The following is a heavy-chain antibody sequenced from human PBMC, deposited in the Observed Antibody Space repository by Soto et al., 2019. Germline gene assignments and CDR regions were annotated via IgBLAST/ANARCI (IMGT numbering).Heavy chain of an antibody. Sequence: SETLSLTCTGSGSSMSSHYWTWLRQPPGKGLEWIGYISYSGSTYYNPSLKSRVTISADTSRNQFSLKLSSVIAADTAVYYCARADPDASVGYWGQGTLVTVSS. J-gene: IGHJ4*02. CDR1: GSSMSSHY. CDR2: ISYSGST. V-gene: IGHV4-59*11. CDR3: ARADPDASVGY. D-gene: IGHD3-16*01.